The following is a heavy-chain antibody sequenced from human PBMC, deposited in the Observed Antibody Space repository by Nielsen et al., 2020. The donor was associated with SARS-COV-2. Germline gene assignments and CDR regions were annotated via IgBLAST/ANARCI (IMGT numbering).Heavy chain of an antibody. Sequence: GESLKISCAASGFSFTNYGMHWVRQAPGKGLEWVAVISYDGSNKYYADSVKGRFTISRDNSKNTLYLQMNSLRAEDTAVYYCARDLGGYFDYWGQGTLVTVSS. J-gene: IGHJ4*02. CDR3: ARDLGGYFDY. V-gene: IGHV3-30*19. CDR1: GFSFTNYG. CDR2: ISYDGSNK.